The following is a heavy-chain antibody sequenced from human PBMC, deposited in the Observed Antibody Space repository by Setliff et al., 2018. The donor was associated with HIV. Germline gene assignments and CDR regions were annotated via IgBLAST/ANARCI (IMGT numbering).Heavy chain of an antibody. V-gene: IGHV4-39*01. CDR2: IFYTGSA. D-gene: IGHD3-22*01. CDR3: ARWVTTPTKGAFDI. J-gene: IGHJ3*02. Sequence: PSETLSLTCTVSGGSISNGHYYWVWIRQPPGKGLEWIGGIFYTGSAHYNPSLKSRVTISADTSRNQFSMKLSSVTAADTTMYYCARWVTTPTKGAFDIWGQGTVVTVSS. CDR1: GGSISNGHYY.